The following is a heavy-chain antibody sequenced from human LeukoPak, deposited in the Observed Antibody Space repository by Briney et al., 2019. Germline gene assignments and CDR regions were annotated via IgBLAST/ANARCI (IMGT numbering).Heavy chain of an antibody. J-gene: IGHJ3*02. V-gene: IGHV3-48*03. Sequence: GGSLRFSCAASGFTFSSFEMNWVRQAPGKGLEWVSYIDSSGRTMYYGDSVRGRFTISRDNTKNSLFLQINSLRAEDTAVYYCAREGGGTYLDAFDIWGQGTVVTVSS. CDR2: IDSSGRTM. D-gene: IGHD1-26*01. CDR1: GFTFSSFE. CDR3: AREGGGTYLDAFDI.